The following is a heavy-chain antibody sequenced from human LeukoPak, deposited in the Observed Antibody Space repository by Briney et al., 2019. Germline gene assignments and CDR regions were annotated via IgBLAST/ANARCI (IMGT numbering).Heavy chain of an antibody. CDR2: ISGSGAST. CDR1: GFTLSTNA. V-gene: IGHV3-23*01. Sequence: QTGGPLRLSCLTSGFTLSTNAMSWVRQAPGKGLEWISGISGSGASTYYADSVKGRFTISRDDSRNTLYLQMNSLRGDDTAVYYCAKDVGKWESLHFFDYWGQGTLVTVSS. J-gene: IGHJ4*02. D-gene: IGHD1-26*01. CDR3: AKDVGKWESLHFFDY.